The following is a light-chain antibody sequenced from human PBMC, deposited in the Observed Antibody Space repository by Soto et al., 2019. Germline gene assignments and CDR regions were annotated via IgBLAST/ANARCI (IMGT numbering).Light chain of an antibody. J-gene: IGLJ3*02. V-gene: IGLV2-8*01. CDR2: EAT. CDR3: SSYADSNNLL. CDR1: SSDVGGYKY. Sequence: QSALTQPPSASGSPGQSVTISCTGTSSDVGGYKYVSWYQQHPGKAPKLLIYEATQRPSGVPDRFSGSKSGTTASLTVSGLQAEDEADYYCSSYADSNNLLFGGGTKLTVL.